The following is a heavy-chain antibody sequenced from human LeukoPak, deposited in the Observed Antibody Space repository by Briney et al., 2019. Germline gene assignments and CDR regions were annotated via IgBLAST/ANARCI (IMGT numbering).Heavy chain of an antibody. CDR3: AKDHFGGVDY. Sequence: HPGASLRLSCAASGFTFSSYAMSWVRQAPGKGLEWVSAISGSGGSTYYADSVKGRFAISRDNSKNTLYLQMNSLRAEDTAVYYCAKDHFGGVDYWGQGTLVTVSS. J-gene: IGHJ4*02. CDR2: ISGSGGST. CDR1: GFTFSSYA. D-gene: IGHD3-16*01. V-gene: IGHV3-23*01.